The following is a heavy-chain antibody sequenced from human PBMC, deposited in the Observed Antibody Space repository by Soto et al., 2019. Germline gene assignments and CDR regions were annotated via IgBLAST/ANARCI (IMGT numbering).Heavy chain of an antibody. Sequence: GGSLRLSCVTSGFTFNSYWMSWVRQTPGRGLECVARINHDGSDKNYVDSVKGRFTISRDNAKSSLFLQMNSLRADDTAVYYCTTLSWDASDWHWGLGALVTVSS. CDR1: GFTFNSYW. V-gene: IGHV3-7*03. CDR3: TTLSWDASDWH. CDR2: INHDGSDK. J-gene: IGHJ4*02. D-gene: IGHD6-19*01.